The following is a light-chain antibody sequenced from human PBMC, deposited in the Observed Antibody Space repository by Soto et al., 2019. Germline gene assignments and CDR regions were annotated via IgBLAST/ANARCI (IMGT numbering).Light chain of an antibody. CDR1: QSVLYTSNKKNY. Sequence: DIVLTQSPDSLAVSLGERATINCKSSQSVLYTSNKKNYLAWYRQKPGQPPKLLIYWASTRASGVPDRFSGSGSGTDFTLTISSLQAEDVAVYYCQQYYGVPLFGQGTKVEIK. V-gene: IGKV4-1*01. J-gene: IGKJ1*01. CDR2: WAS. CDR3: QQYYGVPL.